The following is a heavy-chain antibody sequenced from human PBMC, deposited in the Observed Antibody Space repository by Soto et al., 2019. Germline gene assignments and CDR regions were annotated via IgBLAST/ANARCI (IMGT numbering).Heavy chain of an antibody. D-gene: IGHD4-17*01. J-gene: IGHJ5*02. CDR2: INAGNGNT. V-gene: IGHV1-3*01. CDR1: GYTFTSYA. CDR3: ARGGMTTVNLQLDP. Sequence: ASVKVSCKASGYTFTSYAMHWVRQAPGQRLEWMGWINAGNGNTKYSQKFHGRVTITRDTSASTAYMELSSLRSEDTAVYYCARGGMTTVNLQLDPWGQGTLVTVSS.